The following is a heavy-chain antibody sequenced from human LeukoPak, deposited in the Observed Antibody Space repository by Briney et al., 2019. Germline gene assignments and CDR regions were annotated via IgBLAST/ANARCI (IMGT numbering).Heavy chain of an antibody. Sequence: ASVKVSCKASGYTFTSYYMHWVRQAPGQGLEWMGRINPNSGGTNYAQKFQGRVTMTRDTSISTAYMELSRLRSDDTAVYYCARVYCSSTSCYGREHLDAFDIWGQGTMVTVSS. J-gene: IGHJ3*02. CDR3: ARVYCSSTSCYGREHLDAFDI. V-gene: IGHV1-2*06. D-gene: IGHD2-2*01. CDR1: GYTFTSYY. CDR2: INPNSGGT.